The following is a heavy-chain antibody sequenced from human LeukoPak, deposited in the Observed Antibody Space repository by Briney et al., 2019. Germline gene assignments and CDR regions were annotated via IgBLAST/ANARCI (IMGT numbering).Heavy chain of an antibody. D-gene: IGHD3-16*02. Sequence: GGSLRLSCAASGFIFSNYAVHWVRQAPGKGLEFVSVISSNGGSTNYANAVKGRFTISRDNSKNTLYLQMGSLRADDTAVYYCARDNRAFDPWGQGTLVTVSS. CDR2: ISSNGGST. CDR1: GFIFSNYA. J-gene: IGHJ5*02. CDR3: ARDNRAFDP. V-gene: IGHV3-64*01.